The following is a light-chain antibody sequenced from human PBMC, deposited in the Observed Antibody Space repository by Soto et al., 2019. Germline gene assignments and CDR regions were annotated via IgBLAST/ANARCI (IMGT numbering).Light chain of an antibody. CDR1: QSVSNKN. CDR3: QQFGSSPPYT. J-gene: IGKJ2*01. CDR2: GAS. V-gene: IGKV3-20*01. Sequence: EIVLTQSPATLSLAPGDRANLSCRASQSVSNKNLAWYQQKPGQAPRLLIFGASSRATGISDRFSGSGSGTDFSLTISRLEPEDFAVYYCQQFGSSPPYTFGQGTKVEIK.